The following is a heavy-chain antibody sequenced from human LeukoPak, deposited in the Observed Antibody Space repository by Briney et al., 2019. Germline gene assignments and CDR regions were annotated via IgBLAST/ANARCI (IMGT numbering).Heavy chain of an antibody. CDR3: ARPYYYDDRGYYHDWFDP. V-gene: IGHV1-69*04. CDR1: GGTFSNFA. CDR2: IFPVLRIT. Sequence: GASVKVSCKTSGGTFSNFAVSWVRQAPGQGLEWMGRIFPVLRITNYAQRFQGRVTITADKSTSTVYMELSNLRSEDTAVYYCARPYYYDDRGYYHDWFDPWGQGTLVAVSS. D-gene: IGHD3-22*01. J-gene: IGHJ5*02.